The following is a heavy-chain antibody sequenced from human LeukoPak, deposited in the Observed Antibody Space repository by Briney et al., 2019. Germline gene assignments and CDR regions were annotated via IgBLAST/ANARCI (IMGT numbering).Heavy chain of an antibody. V-gene: IGHV3-21*01. J-gene: IGHJ4*02. D-gene: IGHD6-19*01. CDR2: ISSSSSYI. Sequence: GGSLRLSCAASGFTFSSYSMNWVRQAPGKGLEWVSSISSSSSYIYYADSVKGRFTISRDNAKDSLYLQMNSLRADDTAVYYCAKGPSVGWYGAYWGQGTLVTVSS. CDR3: AKGPSVGWYGAY. CDR1: GFTFSSYS.